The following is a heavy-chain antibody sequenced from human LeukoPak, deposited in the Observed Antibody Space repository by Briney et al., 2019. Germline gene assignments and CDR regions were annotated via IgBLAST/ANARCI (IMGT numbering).Heavy chain of an antibody. Sequence: PGESLQISCKGSGYRFTSYWIGWVRQMPGKGLEWMGIIYPGDSDTRYSPSFQGQVTISADKSITTAYLQWSSLKASDTAMYYCARHYSSGSYYTLYYFDYWGQGTLVTVSS. CDR1: GYRFTSYW. CDR3: ARHYSSGSYYTLYYFDY. V-gene: IGHV5-51*01. D-gene: IGHD3-10*01. J-gene: IGHJ4*02. CDR2: IYPGDSDT.